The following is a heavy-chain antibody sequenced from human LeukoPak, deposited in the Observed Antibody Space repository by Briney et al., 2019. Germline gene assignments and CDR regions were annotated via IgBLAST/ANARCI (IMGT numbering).Heavy chain of an antibody. Sequence: ASVKVSCKASGYTFTGYYMHWVRQAPGQGLEWMGWINPNGGGTKYAQKFQGRVTMTRDTSISTAYMELSRLRSDDTAVYYCAREGGTTYYYDSSGYYYPGAFDIWGQGTMVTVSS. V-gene: IGHV1-2*02. CDR2: INPNGGGT. D-gene: IGHD3-22*01. CDR1: GYTFTGYY. J-gene: IGHJ3*02. CDR3: AREGGTTYYYDSSGYYYPGAFDI.